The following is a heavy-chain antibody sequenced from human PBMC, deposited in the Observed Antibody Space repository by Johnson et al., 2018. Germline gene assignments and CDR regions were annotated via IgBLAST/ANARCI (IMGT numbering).Heavy chain of an antibody. J-gene: IGHJ3*01. CDR3: STDRHGGAFDL. V-gene: IGHV3-7*01. CDR2: IRQDGIET. D-gene: IGHD4-23*01. Sequence: VQLVQSGGGLVQPGGSLRLSCSVSAFTFSAEWMAWVRQAPGKGLEFVANIRQDGIETNHADSVKGRFTISRDNGKNSLYLQMNSLRVEVTAVYYCSTDRHGGAFDLWDQGTMVSVSS. CDR1: AFTFSAEW.